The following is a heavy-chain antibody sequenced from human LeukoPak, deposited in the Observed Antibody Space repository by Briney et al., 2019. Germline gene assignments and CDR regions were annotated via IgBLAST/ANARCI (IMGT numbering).Heavy chain of an antibody. CDR1: GYTFTSYD. CDR3: ARVYSSGWYAWFDP. CDR2: MNPNSGNT. D-gene: IGHD6-19*01. J-gene: IGHJ5*02. Sequence: GASVKASCKASGYTFTSYDINWVRQATGQGLEWMGWMNPNSGNTGYAQKFQGRVTMTRNTSISTAYMELSSLRSEDTAVYYCARVYSSGWYAWFDPWGQGTLVTVSS. V-gene: IGHV1-8*01.